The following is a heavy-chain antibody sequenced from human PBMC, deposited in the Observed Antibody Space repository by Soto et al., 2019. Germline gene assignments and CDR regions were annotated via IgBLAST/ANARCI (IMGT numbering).Heavy chain of an antibody. D-gene: IGHD4-17*01. CDR3: AKETPWTTVTTGGRENYYYYYMDV. CDR1: GFTFSSYA. J-gene: IGHJ6*03. CDR2: ISGSGGST. V-gene: IGHV3-23*01. Sequence: GGSLRLSCAASGFTFSSYAMSWVRQAPGKGLEWVSAISGSGGSTYYADSVKGRFTISRDNSKNTLYLQMNSLRAEDTAVYCCAKETPWTTVTTGGRENYYYYYMDVWGKGTTVTVS.